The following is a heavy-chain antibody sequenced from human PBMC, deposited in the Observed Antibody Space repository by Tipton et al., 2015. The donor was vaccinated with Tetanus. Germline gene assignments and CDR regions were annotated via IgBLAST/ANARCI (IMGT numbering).Heavy chain of an antibody. CDR3: AREADCSGGSCFSGDFDT. D-gene: IGHD2-15*01. V-gene: IGHV3-33*01. Sequence: AASGFIFSSYGIHRVRQAPGKGLEWLAVSWYDGTDKYYADSVKGRFTISRDNSKNTLYLQMNSLRAEDTALYYCAREADCSGGSCFSGDFDTWGQGTQVTVSS. J-gene: IGHJ4*02. CDR2: SWYDGTDK. CDR1: GFIFSSYG.